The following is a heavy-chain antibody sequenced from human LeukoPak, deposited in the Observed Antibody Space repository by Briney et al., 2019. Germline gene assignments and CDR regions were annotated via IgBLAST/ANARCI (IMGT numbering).Heavy chain of an antibody. CDR3: ARSDGGLWFGVVRDAFDI. J-gene: IGHJ3*02. Sequence: PGGSLRLSCAASGFTFSSYEMNWVRQAPGKGLEGVSYISSSGSTIYYADSVKGRFTISRDNAKNSLYLQMNSLRAEDTAVYYCARSDGGLWFGVVRDAFDIWGQRTMVTVSS. CDR1: GFTFSSYE. D-gene: IGHD3-10*01. V-gene: IGHV3-48*03. CDR2: ISSSGSTI.